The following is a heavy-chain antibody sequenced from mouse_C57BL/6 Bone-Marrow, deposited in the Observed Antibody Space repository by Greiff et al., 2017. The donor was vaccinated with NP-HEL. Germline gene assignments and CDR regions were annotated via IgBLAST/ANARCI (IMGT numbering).Heavy chain of an antibody. Sequence: VQLQQSGPELVKPGASVKISCKASGYTFTDYYMNWVKQSHGKSLEWIGDINPNNGGTSYNQKFKGKATLTVDKSSSTAYMELRSLTSEDSAVYYCARSPYDYDDYWGQGTTLTVSS. CDR2: INPNNGGT. CDR3: ARSPYDYDDY. CDR1: GYTFTDYY. D-gene: IGHD2-4*01. V-gene: IGHV1-26*01. J-gene: IGHJ2*01.